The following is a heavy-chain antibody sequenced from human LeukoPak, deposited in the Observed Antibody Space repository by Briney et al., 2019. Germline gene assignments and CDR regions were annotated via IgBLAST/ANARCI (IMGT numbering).Heavy chain of an antibody. D-gene: IGHD2-8*01. Sequence: SETLSLTCTVSGGSVNSGSYYWNWIRQPPGKGLEWIGYIYYSGSTNYNPSLKSRVTISVDTSKNQFSLKLSSVTAADTAVYYCARAPRSVLYYFDYWGQGTLVTVSS. CDR2: IYYSGST. CDR3: ARAPRSVLYYFDY. V-gene: IGHV4-61*01. CDR1: GGSVNSGSYY. J-gene: IGHJ4*02.